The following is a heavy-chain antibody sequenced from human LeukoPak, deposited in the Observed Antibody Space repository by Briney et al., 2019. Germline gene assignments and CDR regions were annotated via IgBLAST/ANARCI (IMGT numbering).Heavy chain of an antibody. D-gene: IGHD3-3*01. J-gene: IGHJ4*02. V-gene: IGHV3-30*02. CDR2: IRYDGTIT. CDR3: ARERFLDY. Sequence: PGGSLRLSCVASGFSFSSYVMHWVRQAPGKGPGWVALIRYDGTITYYADSVKGRFTISRDNSKNTLFLQMTSLRLEDTAVYYCARERFLDYWGQGTLVTVSS. CDR1: GFSFSSYV.